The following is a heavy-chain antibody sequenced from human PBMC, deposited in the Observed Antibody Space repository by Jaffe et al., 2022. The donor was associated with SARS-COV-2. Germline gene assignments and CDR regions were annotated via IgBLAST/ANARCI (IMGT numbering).Heavy chain of an antibody. D-gene: IGHD3-3*01. Sequence: QVQLVQSGAEVKKPGASVKVSCKASGYTFTSYGISWVRQAPGQGLEWMGWISAYNGNTNYAQKLQGRVTMTTDTSTSTAYMELRSLRSDDTAVYYCARDLRWPYDFWSGYYAPLNYYYGMDVWGQGTTVTVSS. J-gene: IGHJ6*02. CDR1: GYTFTSYG. CDR3: ARDLRWPYDFWSGYYAPLNYYYGMDV. CDR2: ISAYNGNT. V-gene: IGHV1-18*01.